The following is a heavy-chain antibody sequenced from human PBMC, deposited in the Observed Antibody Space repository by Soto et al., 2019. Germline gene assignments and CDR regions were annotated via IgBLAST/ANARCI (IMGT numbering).Heavy chain of an antibody. Sequence: GGSLRLSCAASGFMFSNHGMHWVRQALGKGLEWVAVIWSDGNNRYYADSVKGRFTISRDNSKNTVYLQMSSLRVEDTAVYYCVRGDNWNDGASEYWGQGTQVTVAS. CDR1: GFMFSNHG. V-gene: IGHV3-33*01. D-gene: IGHD1-1*01. J-gene: IGHJ4*02. CDR3: VRGDNWNDGASEY. CDR2: IWSDGNNR.